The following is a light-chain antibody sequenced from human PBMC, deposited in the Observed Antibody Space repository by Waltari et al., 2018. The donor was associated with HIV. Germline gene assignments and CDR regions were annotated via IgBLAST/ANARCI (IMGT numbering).Light chain of an antibody. Sequence: QLVLTQSPSASASLGASVKLTCTLSSGHRSYAIAWHQQQPEKGPHYLMKVTSDGSHRKGDGIPDRFSGSSSGAERYLTISSLQSEDEAAYYCRTWGTGIRVFGGGTKLTVL. J-gene: IGLJ3*02. CDR1: SGHRSYA. CDR3: RTWGTGIRV. V-gene: IGLV4-69*01. CDR2: VTSDGSH.